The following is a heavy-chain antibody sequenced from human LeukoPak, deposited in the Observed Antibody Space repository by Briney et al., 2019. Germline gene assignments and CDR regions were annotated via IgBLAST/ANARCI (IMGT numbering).Heavy chain of an antibody. CDR2: IDSSGST. J-gene: IGHJ3*02. Sequence: PSETLSLTCTVSGGSISSYYWTWIRQPAGKGLEWIGRIDSSGSTNYNPSLKSRLTMSIDTSKNQFSLKLNSVTAADTAVYYCARDQDGVDYGNAFNIWGQGTLVTVFS. V-gene: IGHV4-4*07. D-gene: IGHD4-17*01. CDR3: ARDQDGVDYGNAFNI. CDR1: GGSISSYY.